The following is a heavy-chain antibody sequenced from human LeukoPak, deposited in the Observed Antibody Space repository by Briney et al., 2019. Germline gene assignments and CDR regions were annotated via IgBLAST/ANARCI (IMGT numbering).Heavy chain of an antibody. CDR3: ARKDGDL. V-gene: IGHV4-59*08. Sequence: SETLSLTCTVSGGSISNYHWSWIRQPPGKGLEWIGYIYYSGNTNYNPSLKSRLTISLNTSKNQVSLRLSSVTAADTAVYHCARKDGDLWGQGTLVTVSS. CDR2: IYYSGNT. CDR1: GGSISNYH. J-gene: IGHJ5*02.